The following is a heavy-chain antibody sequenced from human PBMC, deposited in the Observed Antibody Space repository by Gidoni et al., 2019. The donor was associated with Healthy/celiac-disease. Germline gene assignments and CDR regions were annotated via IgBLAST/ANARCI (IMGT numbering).Heavy chain of an antibody. D-gene: IGHD3-16*02. CDR1: GFPFSCYS. V-gene: IGHV3-48*01. J-gene: IGHJ4*02. CDR3: ARDYDYDYIWGSYRPDVFDY. CDR2: ISSSSSTI. Sequence: EVQLVESGGGLVQPGGSLRCSCAASGFPFSCYSMNWVRQAPGKGLEWVSYISSSSSTIYYADSVKGRFTISRDNAKNSLYLQMNSLRAEDTAVYYCARDYDYDYIWGSYRPDVFDYWGQGTLVTVSS.